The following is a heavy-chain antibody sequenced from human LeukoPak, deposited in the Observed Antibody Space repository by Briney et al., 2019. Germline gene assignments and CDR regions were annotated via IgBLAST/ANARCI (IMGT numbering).Heavy chain of an antibody. Sequence: PGGSLRLSCAASELTFSRYSMNWFRQAPGEGLEWVSSISSGGHNIYYADLVKGRFTISRDNAKNSLYLQMNSLRVEDTAVYYCARHGDGFYYGMDVWGQGTTVTVSS. D-gene: IGHD4-17*01. CDR3: ARHGDGFYYGMDV. CDR2: ISSGGHNI. CDR1: ELTFSRYS. J-gene: IGHJ6*02. V-gene: IGHV3-21*01.